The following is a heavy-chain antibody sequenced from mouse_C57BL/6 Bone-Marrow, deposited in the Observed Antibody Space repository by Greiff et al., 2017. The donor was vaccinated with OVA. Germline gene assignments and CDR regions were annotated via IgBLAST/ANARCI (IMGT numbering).Heavy chain of an antibody. CDR1: GYTFTSYW. V-gene: IGHV1-64*01. Sequence: QVQLKQPGAELVKPGASVKLSCKASGYTFTSYWMHWVKQRPGQGLEWIGMIHPNSGSTNYNEKFKSKATLTVDKSSSTAYMQLSSLTSEDSAVYYCARGGFITTVVAHFDYWGQGTTLTVSS. J-gene: IGHJ2*01. CDR3: ARGGFITTVVAHFDY. CDR2: IHPNSGST. D-gene: IGHD1-1*01.